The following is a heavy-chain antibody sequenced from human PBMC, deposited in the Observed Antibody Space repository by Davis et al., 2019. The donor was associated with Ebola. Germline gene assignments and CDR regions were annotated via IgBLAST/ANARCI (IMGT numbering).Heavy chain of an antibody. J-gene: IGHJ6*02. CDR2: ISWDGDTT. D-gene: IGHD3-3*01. CDR1: GFTFDGYA. V-gene: IGHV3-43*01. CDR3: AKDGEGYHFWSGYYRRDYYGMDV. Sequence: GGSLRLSCAASGFTFDGYAMHWVRQAPGKGLEWVSLISWDGDTTYYADSVKGRFTISRDNSKNSLYLQMNSLRTEDTALYYCAKDGEGYHFWSGYYRRDYYGMDVWGQGTTVTVSS.